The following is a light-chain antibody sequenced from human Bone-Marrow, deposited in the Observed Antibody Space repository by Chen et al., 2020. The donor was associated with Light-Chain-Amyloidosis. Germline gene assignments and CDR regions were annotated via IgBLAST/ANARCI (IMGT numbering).Light chain of an antibody. J-gene: IGKJ1*01. CDR2: WAS. V-gene: IGKV4-1*01. CDR3: QQYYSTPWT. Sequence: DIVMTQSPDSLAVSLGERATINCKSSQSVLYSSNNKNYLAWYQQKPGQPPKLLIYWASTREPGVPDRVSGSGSGTDFTLTISSLQAEDVAVYYCQQYYSTPWTFGQGTKVEIK. CDR1: QSVLYSSNNKNY.